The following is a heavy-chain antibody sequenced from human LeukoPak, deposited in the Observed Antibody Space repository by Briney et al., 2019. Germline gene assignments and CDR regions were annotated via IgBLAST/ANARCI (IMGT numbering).Heavy chain of an antibody. Sequence: GGSLRLSCAASGFTFNAYNMNWFRQAPGKGLEWVSSTSSGSTYIYYAVSVKGRFTISRDDSKNTLYLQMNSLTADGTAVYYCAKGHSDYGTGFDLWGQGTLVTVPS. CDR2: TSSGSTYI. V-gene: IGHV3-21*04. J-gene: IGHJ4*02. D-gene: IGHD4-17*01. CDR3: AKGHSDYGTGFDL. CDR1: GFTFNAYN.